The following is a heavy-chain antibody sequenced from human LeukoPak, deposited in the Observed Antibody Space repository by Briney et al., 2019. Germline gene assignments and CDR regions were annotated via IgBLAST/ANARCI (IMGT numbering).Heavy chain of an antibody. CDR3: ARDYYDSSGYGDY. CDR1: GYSISSGYY. CDR2: IYHSGST. D-gene: IGHD3-22*01. V-gene: IGHV4-38-2*02. Sequence: PSETLSVTCAVSGYSISSGYYWGWIRQPPGKGREWIGSIYHSGSTYYNPSLKSRVTISVDTSKNQFSPKLSSVTAADTAVYYCARDYYDSSGYGDYWGQGTLVTVSS. J-gene: IGHJ4*02.